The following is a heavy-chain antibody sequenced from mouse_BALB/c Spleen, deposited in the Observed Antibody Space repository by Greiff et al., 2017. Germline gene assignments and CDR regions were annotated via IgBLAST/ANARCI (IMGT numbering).Heavy chain of an antibody. CDR2: IYPGNSDT. D-gene: IGHD1-1*01. CDR3: TNDYYGSSLFAY. CDR1: GYTFTSYW. V-gene: IGHV1-5*01. J-gene: IGHJ3*01. Sequence: EVQLQQSGTVLARPGASVKMSCKASGYTFTSYWMHWVKQRPGQGLEWIGAIYPGNSDTSYNQKFKGKAKLTAVTSTSTAYMELSSLTNEDSAVYYCTNDYYGSSLFAYWGQGTLVTVSA.